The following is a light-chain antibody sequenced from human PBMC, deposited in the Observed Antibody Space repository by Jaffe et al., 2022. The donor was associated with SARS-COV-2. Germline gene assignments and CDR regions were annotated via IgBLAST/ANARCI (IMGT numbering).Light chain of an antibody. CDR3: ATWDDSLNGVV. J-gene: IGLJ2*01. CDR2: NNN. V-gene: IGLV1-44*01. CDR1: SSNIRSNT. Sequence: QSVLTQPPSASETPGQRVTISCSGSSSNIRSNTVDWYQQLPGTAPKLLIYNNNQRPSGVPDRFSGSKSGTSASLAISGLQSEDEAYYYCATWDDSLNGVVFGGGTKLSVL.